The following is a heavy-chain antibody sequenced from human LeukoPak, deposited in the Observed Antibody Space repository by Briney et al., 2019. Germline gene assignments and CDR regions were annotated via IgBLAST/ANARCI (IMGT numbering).Heavy chain of an antibody. V-gene: IGHV3-74*01. CDR2: INTDGSST. J-gene: IGHJ4*02. D-gene: IGHD6-6*01. Sequence: PGGSLRLSCAASGFTFSSYWMHWVRQAPGKGLVWVSRINTDGSSTSYADSVKGRFTISRDNAKNTLYLQMNSLRAEDTAVYYCARALGQYSSSSLFEYWGQGTLVTVSS. CDR3: ARALGQYSSSSLFEY. CDR1: GFTFSSYW.